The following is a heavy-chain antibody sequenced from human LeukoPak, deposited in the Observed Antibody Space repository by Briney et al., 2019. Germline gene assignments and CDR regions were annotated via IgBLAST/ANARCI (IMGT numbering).Heavy chain of an antibody. J-gene: IGHJ3*02. CDR2: ISSSSSSYI. CDR1: GFTFSSYS. CDR3: ARERIQLWLIEHALDI. Sequence: GGSLRLSCAASGFTFSSYSMNWVRQAPGKGLEWVSSISSSSSSYIYYADSVKGRFTISRDNAKNSLYLQMNSLRAEDTAVYYCARERIQLWLIEHALDIWGQGTMVTVSS. V-gene: IGHV3-21*01. D-gene: IGHD5-18*01.